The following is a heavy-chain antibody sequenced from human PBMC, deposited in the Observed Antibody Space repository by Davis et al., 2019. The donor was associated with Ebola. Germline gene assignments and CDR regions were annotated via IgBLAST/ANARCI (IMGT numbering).Heavy chain of an antibody. J-gene: IGHJ1*01. CDR2: IYSGGST. CDR1: GFTVSSNY. V-gene: IGHV3-53*05. Sequence: GESLKISCAASGFTVSSNYMSWVRQAPGKGLEWVSVIYSGGSTYYADSVKGRFTISRDNSKNTLYLQMNSLRAEDTAVYYCARKTFFQHWGQGTLVTVSS. CDR3: ARKTFFQH.